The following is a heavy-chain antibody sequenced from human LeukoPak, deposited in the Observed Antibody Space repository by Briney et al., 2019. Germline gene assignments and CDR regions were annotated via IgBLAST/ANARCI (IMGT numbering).Heavy chain of an antibody. J-gene: IGHJ4*02. V-gene: IGHV3-23*01. CDR2: ISDDSHST. CDR3: VKEGEGHSYAPKTGPPT. Sequence: GGSLRLSCAASGFSFSSYAMSWVRQAPGKGPQWVSGISDDSHSTYYGDSLRGRFTISRDNSGSTVYLQINNLGYEDTAVYYCVKEGEGHSYAPKTGPPTRGQGTLVTVSS. CDR1: GFSFSSYA. D-gene: IGHD3-16*01.